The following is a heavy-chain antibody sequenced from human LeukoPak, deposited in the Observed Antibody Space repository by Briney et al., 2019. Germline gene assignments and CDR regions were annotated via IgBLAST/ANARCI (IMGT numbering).Heavy chain of an antibody. Sequence: SETLSLTCTGSGGSISSYYWGWIRQPPGKGLEWIGYIYNSGSTNYNPSLKSRVTISVDTSKNQFSLKLSSATAADTAVYYCATTSGIYSTYSYYYYYGLDVWGQGTTVTVSS. CDR3: ATTSGIYSTYSYYYYYGLDV. V-gene: IGHV4-59*01. J-gene: IGHJ6*02. CDR2: IYNSGST. D-gene: IGHD3-10*01. CDR1: GGSISSYY.